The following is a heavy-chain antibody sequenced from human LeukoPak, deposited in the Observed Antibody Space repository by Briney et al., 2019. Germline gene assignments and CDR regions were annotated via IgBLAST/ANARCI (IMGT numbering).Heavy chain of an antibody. D-gene: IGHD6-6*01. V-gene: IGHV4-59*01. Sequence: SETLSLTCTVSGGSISSYYWSWIRQPPGKELEWIGYIYYSGSTNYNPSLKSRVTISVDTSKNQSSLKLSSVTAADTAVYYCARCMDLSASSHYYYMDVWGKGTTVTVSS. CDR1: GGSISSYY. CDR2: IYYSGST. J-gene: IGHJ6*03. CDR3: ARCMDLSASSHYYYMDV.